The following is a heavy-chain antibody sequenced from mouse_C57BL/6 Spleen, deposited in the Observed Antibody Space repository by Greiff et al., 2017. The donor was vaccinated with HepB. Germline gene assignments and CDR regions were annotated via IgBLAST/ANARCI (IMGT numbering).Heavy chain of an antibody. D-gene: IGHD1-2*01. Sequence: VQLQQSGPELVKPGASVKISCKASGYTFTDYYMNWVKQSHGKSLEWIGDINPNNGGTSYNQKFKGKATLTVDKSSSTAYLELRSLTSEDSAVYYCARYGYDSGPYYAMDYWGQGTSVTVSS. J-gene: IGHJ4*01. CDR1: GYTFTDYY. CDR2: INPNNGGT. V-gene: IGHV1-26*01. CDR3: ARYGYDSGPYYAMDY.